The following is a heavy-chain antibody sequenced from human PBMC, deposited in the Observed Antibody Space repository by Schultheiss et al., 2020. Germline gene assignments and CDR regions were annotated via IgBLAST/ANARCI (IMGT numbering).Heavy chain of an antibody. CDR3: AKDLAIPSYGMDV. D-gene: IGHD2-21*01. CDR1: GFTFSDYA. CDR2: ISGSGGST. J-gene: IGHJ6*02. Sequence: GGSLRLSCEGSGFTFSDYALTWVRQAPGKGLEWVSAISGSGGSTDYADSVKGRFTISRDNSKNTLYLQMNSLRVEDTAVYYCAKDLAIPSYGMDVWGQGTTVTVSS. V-gene: IGHV3-23*01.